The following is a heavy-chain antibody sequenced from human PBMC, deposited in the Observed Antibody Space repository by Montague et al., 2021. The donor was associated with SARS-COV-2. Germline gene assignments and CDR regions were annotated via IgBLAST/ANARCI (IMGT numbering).Heavy chain of an antibody. D-gene: IGHD5-24*01. CDR1: GGSINNSY. Sequence: SETLSLTCTVSGGSINNSYWSWIRHPPGPGLEWIGYIYYRGSTNYNPSLEPRVIITVAPAKNQFSLKMSSVTAADTAAYYCAREDRWNWFDPWGQGTLVIVSS. CDR3: AREDRWNWFDP. CDR2: IYYRGST. J-gene: IGHJ5*02. V-gene: IGHV4-59*12.